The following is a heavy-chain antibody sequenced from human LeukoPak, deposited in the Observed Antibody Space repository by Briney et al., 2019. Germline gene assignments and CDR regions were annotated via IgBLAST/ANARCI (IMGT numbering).Heavy chain of an antibody. D-gene: IGHD2-2*01. Sequence: PGGSLRLSCAASGFTFSSYGMSWVRQAPGKGLEWVSAISGSGGSTYYADSVKGRFTISRDNSKNTLYLQMNSLRAEDTAVYYCAKDPPGCSSTSCDYWGQGTLVTVSS. V-gene: IGHV3-23*01. CDR1: GFTFSSYG. CDR2: ISGSGGST. CDR3: AKDPPGCSSTSCDY. J-gene: IGHJ4*02.